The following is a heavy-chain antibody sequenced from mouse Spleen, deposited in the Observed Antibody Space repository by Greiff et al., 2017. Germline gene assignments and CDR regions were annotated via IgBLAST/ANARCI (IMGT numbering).Heavy chain of an antibody. Sequence: QVQLQQSGAELVRPGASVKLSCKASGYTFTDYYINWVKQRPGQGLEWIARIYPGSGNTYYNEKFKGKATLTAEKSSSTAYMQFSSLTSEDSAVYFCARGGTAQATFAYWGQGTLVTVSA. CDR2: IYPGSGNT. V-gene: IGHV1-76*01. D-gene: IGHD3-2*02. CDR3: ARGGTAQATFAY. J-gene: IGHJ3*01. CDR1: GYTFTDYY.